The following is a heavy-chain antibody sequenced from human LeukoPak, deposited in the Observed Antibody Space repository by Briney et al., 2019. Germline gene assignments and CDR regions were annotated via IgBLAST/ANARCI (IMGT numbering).Heavy chain of an antibody. CDR3: ARAGGGYYYYYMDV. D-gene: IGHD3-16*01. CDR1: GGSISSYY. V-gene: IGHV4-59*01. CDR2: IYYSGST. Sequence: PSETLSLTCTVSGGSISSYYWSWIRQPPGKGLEWIGYIYYSGSTNYNPSLKSRVTISVDTSKNQFSLKLSSVTAADTAVYYCARAGGGYYYYYMDVWGKGTTVTVSS. J-gene: IGHJ6*03.